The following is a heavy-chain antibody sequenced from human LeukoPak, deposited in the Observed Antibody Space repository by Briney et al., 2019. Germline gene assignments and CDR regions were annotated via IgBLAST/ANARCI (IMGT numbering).Heavy chain of an antibody. CDR3: ARTTVTKYMDV. Sequence: SETLSLTCTVSGGSISSYYWSWLRQPPGKGLEWIGYIYYSGSTNYNPSLKSRVTISVDTSKNQFSLKLSSVTAADTAVYYCARTTVTKYMDVWGKGTTVTISS. CDR1: GGSISSYY. CDR2: IYYSGST. V-gene: IGHV4-59*01. J-gene: IGHJ6*03. D-gene: IGHD4-17*01.